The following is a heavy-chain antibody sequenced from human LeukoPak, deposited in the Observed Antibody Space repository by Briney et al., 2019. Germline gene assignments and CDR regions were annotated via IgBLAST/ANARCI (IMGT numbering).Heavy chain of an antibody. Sequence: GASVKVSCKASGYTFTSYDIDWVRQATGQGLEWMGWMNPDSGNTGYAQKFQGRVTMTRNTSISTAYMELSSLRSEDTAVYYCAIRPATIQPDYWGQGTLVTVSS. CDR1: GYTFTSYD. J-gene: IGHJ4*02. CDR3: AIRPATIQPDY. V-gene: IGHV1-8*01. CDR2: MNPDSGNT. D-gene: IGHD5-12*01.